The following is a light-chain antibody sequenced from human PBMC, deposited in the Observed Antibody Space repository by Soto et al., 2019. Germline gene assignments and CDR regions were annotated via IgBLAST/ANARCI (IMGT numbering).Light chain of an antibody. V-gene: IGKV3-11*01. J-gene: IGKJ4*01. CDR1: QSVSSY. CDR2: DAS. Sequence: EIVLTQSPATLSLSPGERATLSCRASQSVSSYLAWYQKKPGQAPRLLIYDASNRATGIPARFSGSGSGTDFTLTIRSLEPEDFAVYYCQQRSNWPLTFGGGTKVEIK. CDR3: QQRSNWPLT.